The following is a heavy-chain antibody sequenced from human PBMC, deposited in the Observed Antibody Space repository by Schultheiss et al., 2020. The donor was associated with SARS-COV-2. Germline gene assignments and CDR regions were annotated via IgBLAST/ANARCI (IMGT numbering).Heavy chain of an antibody. J-gene: IGHJ5*02. D-gene: IGHD2-21*02. CDR2: INPSGGST. V-gene: IGHV1-46*01. Sequence: ASVKVSCKASGYTFTSYAMNWVRQAPGQGLEWMGIINPSGGSTSYAQKFQGRVTMTRDTSTSTVYMELSSLRSEDTAVYYCAKTYCGGDCYPGWFDPWGQGTLVTVSS. CDR1: GYTFTSYA. CDR3: AKTYCGGDCYPGWFDP.